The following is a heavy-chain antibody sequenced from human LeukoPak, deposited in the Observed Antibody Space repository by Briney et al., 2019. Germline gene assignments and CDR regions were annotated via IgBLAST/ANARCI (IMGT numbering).Heavy chain of an antibody. D-gene: IGHD3-16*01. CDR2: MNPNSGNT. CDR3: ARSRIMRIPRQNWFDP. Sequence: ASVKVTCKASGYTFTSYDINWVRQATGQGLEWMGWMNPNSGNTGYAQKFQGRVTMTRNTPISTAYMELSSLRSEDTAVYYCARSRIMRIPRQNWFDPWGQGTLVTVSS. V-gene: IGHV1-8*01. J-gene: IGHJ5*02. CDR1: GYTFTSYD.